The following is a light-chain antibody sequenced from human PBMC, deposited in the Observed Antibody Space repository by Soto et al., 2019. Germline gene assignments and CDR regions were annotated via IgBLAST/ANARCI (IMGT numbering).Light chain of an antibody. Sequence: EVVLTQSPGTLSLTTGERATLSCRASQSVDSNLAWYQQKPGQAPRLLIYGASGRATGIPDRFSGSGSGTDFTLTISRLEPEDFAVYYCQQYGSSPWTFGQGSKVDIK. CDR1: QSVDSN. V-gene: IGKV3-20*01. CDR2: GAS. J-gene: IGKJ1*01. CDR3: QQYGSSPWT.